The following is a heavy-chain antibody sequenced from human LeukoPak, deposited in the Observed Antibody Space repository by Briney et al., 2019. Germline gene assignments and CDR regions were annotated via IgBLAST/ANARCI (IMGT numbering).Heavy chain of an antibody. CDR1: GGSISSYY. D-gene: IGHD3-22*01. CDR3: ARLSSDFFDSSGLGLYFDY. CDR2: VYHSGST. Sequence: SETLSLTCTVSGGSISSYYWGWIRQPPGKGLEFIGHVYHSGSTYYNPSLKSRVTISPDTSKNQLSLKLNSVTAADTAVYYCARLSSDFFDSSGLGLYFDYWGQGTLVTVSS. V-gene: IGHV4-59*08. J-gene: IGHJ4*02.